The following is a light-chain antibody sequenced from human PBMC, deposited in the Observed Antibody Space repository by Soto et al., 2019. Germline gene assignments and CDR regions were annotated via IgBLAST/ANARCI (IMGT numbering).Light chain of an antibody. CDR2: GNS. Sequence: QSVPTQPPSVSGAPGQRVTISCTGSSSNIGAGYDVHWYQQLPGTAPKLLIYGNSNRPSGVPDRFSGSKSGTSASLAITGLQAEDEADYYCQSYDSRLSGWVFGGGTKLTVL. J-gene: IGLJ3*02. CDR3: QSYDSRLSGWV. CDR1: SSNIGAGYD. V-gene: IGLV1-40*01.